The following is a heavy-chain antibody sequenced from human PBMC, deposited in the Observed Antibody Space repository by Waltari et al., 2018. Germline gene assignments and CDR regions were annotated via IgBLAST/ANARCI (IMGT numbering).Heavy chain of an antibody. Sequence: QVQLQESGPGLVKPSETLSLTCSVSGGSISNYYWTWIRQTPGKGLEWIGYISSSGRPNCHPSLKSRVAVSRDTSKSRFSRRLSSVTAADTAVYYCARATYYDFSSGYSFDNWGQGTLVTVSS. CDR2: ISSSGRP. J-gene: IGHJ4*02. CDR3: ARATYYDFSSGYSFDN. CDR1: GGSISNYY. D-gene: IGHD3-3*01. V-gene: IGHV4-59*01.